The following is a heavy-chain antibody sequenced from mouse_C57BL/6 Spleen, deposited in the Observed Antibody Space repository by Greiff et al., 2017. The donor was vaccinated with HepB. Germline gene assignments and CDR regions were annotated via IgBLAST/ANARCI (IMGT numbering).Heavy chain of an antibody. Sequence: VMLVESGAELMKPGASVKLSCKATGYTFTGYWIEWVKQRPGHGLEWIGEILPGSGSTNYNEKFKGKATFTADTSSNPAYMQLSSLTTEDSAIYYCARVDHYYGSSYNYFDYWGQGTTLTVSS. V-gene: IGHV1-9*01. CDR3: ARVDHYYGSSYNYFDY. J-gene: IGHJ2*01. CDR2: ILPGSGST. CDR1: GYTFTGYW. D-gene: IGHD1-1*01.